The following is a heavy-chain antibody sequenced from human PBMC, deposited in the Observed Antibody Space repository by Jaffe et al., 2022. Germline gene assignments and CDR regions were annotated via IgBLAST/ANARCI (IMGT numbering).Heavy chain of an antibody. J-gene: IGHJ3*02. V-gene: IGHV4-59*01. CDR2: IYYSGST. D-gene: IGHD2-21*02. CDR3: ARSGDWGAFDI. Sequence: QVQLQESGPGLVKPSETLSLTCTVSGGSISSYYWSWIRQPPGKGLEWIGYIYYSGSTNYNPSLKSRVTISVDTSKNQFSLKLSSVTAADTAVYYCARSGDWGAFDIWGQGTMVTVSS. CDR1: GGSISSYY.